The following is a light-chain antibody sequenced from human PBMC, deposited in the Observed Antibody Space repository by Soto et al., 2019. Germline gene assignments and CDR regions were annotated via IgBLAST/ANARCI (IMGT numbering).Light chain of an antibody. J-gene: IGLJ2*01. CDR2: GNI. CDR3: KSLDGSRNVLV. V-gene: IGLV1-40*01. Sequence: QSVLTQPPSVSGAPGQRVTISCTGSSSNIGAGYDVHWYQQLPGTAPKLLIYGNINRPSGVPDRFSGSKSGTSASLAITGLQAEDEAHYYCKSLDGSRNVLVFGGGTRVTVL. CDR1: SSNIGAGYD.